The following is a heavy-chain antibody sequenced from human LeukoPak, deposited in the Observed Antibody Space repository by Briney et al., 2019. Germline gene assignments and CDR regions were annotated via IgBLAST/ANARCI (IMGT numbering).Heavy chain of an antibody. CDR1: GGSITSSSW. CDR2: IYHSGTT. D-gene: IGHD3-10*01. CDR3: ARKENVYYYFDY. V-gene: IGHV4-28*01. Sequence: SETLSLTCVVSGGSITSSSWWGWIRQPPGKGLEWIGYIYHSGTTYYNPSLQSRVTMSVDTSKNQFSLKLSSVTAVDTAVYYCARKENVYYYFDYWGQGTLVTVSS. J-gene: IGHJ4*02.